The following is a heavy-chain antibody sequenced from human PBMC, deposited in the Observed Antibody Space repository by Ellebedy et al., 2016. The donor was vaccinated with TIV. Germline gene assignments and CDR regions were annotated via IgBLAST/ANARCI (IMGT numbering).Heavy chain of an antibody. CDR1: GFTFSTFW. CDR3: ATWCDDSWTGYCN. J-gene: IGHJ4*02. CDR2: IKYDGSEK. Sequence: GESLKISCGASGFTFSTFWMTWVRQAPGKGLDWVANIKYDGSEKYYGDSVKGRFTISRDNAKNSLLLQMDFVRAEDTAVYYCATWCDDSWTGYCNWGQGTQVTVSS. D-gene: IGHD3/OR15-3a*01. V-gene: IGHV3-7*02.